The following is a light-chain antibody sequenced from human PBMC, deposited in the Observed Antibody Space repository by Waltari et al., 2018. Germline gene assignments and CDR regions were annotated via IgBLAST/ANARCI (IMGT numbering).Light chain of an antibody. V-gene: IGLV2-11*01. CDR1: SSDVGGYNY. J-gene: IGLJ2*01. CDR3: CSYAGTPFL. CDR2: DVT. Sequence: QSALTQPRSVSGSPGQSVTISCTGTSSDVGGYNYVSWYQQHPGKAPKLMSYDVTKRPSVVPDRFSGSKSANTASLTISGLQAEDEADYYCCSYAGTPFLFGGGTTLTVL.